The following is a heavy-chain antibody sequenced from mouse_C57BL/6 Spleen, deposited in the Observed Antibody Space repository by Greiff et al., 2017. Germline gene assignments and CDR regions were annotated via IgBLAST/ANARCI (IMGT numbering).Heavy chain of an antibody. V-gene: IGHV14-2*01. D-gene: IGHD2-4*01. J-gene: IGHJ2*01. CDR2: IDPEDGET. Sequence: VHVKQSGAELVKPGASVKLSCTASGFNIKDYYMHWVKQRTEQGLEWIGRIDPEDGETKYAPKFQGKATITPDTSSNTAYLPLISLTSQNTAIYYCARGDYDDGYYFDYWGQGTTLTVSS. CDR1: GFNIKDYY. CDR3: ARGDYDDGYYFDY.